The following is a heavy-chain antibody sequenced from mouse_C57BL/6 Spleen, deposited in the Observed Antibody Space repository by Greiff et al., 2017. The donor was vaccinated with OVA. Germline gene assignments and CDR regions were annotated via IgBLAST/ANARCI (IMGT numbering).Heavy chain of an antibody. J-gene: IGHJ1*03. D-gene: IGHD4-1*01. CDR2: IRLKSDNYAT. V-gene: IGHV6-3*01. Sequence: EVQGVESGGGLVQPGGSMKLSCVASGFTFSNYWMNWVRQSPEKGLEWVAQIRLKSDNYATHYAESVKGRFTISRDDSKSSVYLQMNNLRAEDTGIYYCTLTGTSWYFDVWGTGTTVTVSS. CDR3: TLTGTSWYFDV. CDR1: GFTFSNYW.